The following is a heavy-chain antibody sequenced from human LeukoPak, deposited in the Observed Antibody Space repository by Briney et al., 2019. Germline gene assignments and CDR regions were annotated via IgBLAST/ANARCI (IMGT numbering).Heavy chain of an antibody. CDR1: GGSFTNCP. Sequence: GASVKVSCKASGGSFTNCPFHWVRQAPGQGLEWMGGIIPMFGSTDYAQKFQGRLTITADESTTTAYLELSSLRSEDTAVYYCARDGHDSSGYYEDYWGQGTLVTVSS. V-gene: IGHV1-69*13. D-gene: IGHD3-22*01. CDR2: IIPMFGST. CDR3: ARDGHDSSGYYEDY. J-gene: IGHJ4*02.